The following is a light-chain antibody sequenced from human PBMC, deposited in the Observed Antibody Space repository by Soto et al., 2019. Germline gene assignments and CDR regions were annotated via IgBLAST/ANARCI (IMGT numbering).Light chain of an antibody. CDR2: EVT. CDR3: SSYAGSDNPYV. J-gene: IGLJ1*01. Sequence: QSARTQPPSASGSPGQAVTSSCTGTSGDVGGYDYVSWYQQHPGKAPKLMIYEVTKRPLGVPDRFSGSKSGNTASLTVSGLQAEDEADYYCSSYAGSDNPYVFGTGTKV. CDR1: SGDVGGYDY. V-gene: IGLV2-8*01.